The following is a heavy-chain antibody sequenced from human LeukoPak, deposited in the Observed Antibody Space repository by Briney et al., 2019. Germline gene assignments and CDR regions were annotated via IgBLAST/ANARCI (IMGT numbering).Heavy chain of an antibody. V-gene: IGHV1-69*01. CDR1: GGTLSSYA. Sequence: SVKVSCKASGGTLSSYAISWVRQAPGQGLEWMGGIIPIFGTANYAQKFQGRVTITADESTSTAYMELSSLRSEDTAVYYCARIYYYDSSGHPGPYYFNYWGQGTLVTVSS. D-gene: IGHD3-22*01. J-gene: IGHJ4*02. CDR3: ARIYYYDSSGHPGPYYFNY. CDR2: IIPIFGTA.